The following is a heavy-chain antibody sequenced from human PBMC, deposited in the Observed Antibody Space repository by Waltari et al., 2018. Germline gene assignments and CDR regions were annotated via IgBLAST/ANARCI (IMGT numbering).Heavy chain of an antibody. V-gene: IGHV3-21*01. CDR2: ISISRTSI. CDR1: GFTFSTYT. J-gene: IGHJ3*02. CDR3: ARASKLVGTTYDAFDI. Sequence: EVQLVESGGGLVKPGGSLRLSCAASGFTFSTYTMNWVRQAPGKGLEWVLSISISRTSIYYGDSVKGRFTISRDNAKNSLYLQMTSLRAEDTAVYYCARASKLVGTTYDAFDIWGQGTMVTVSS. D-gene: IGHD1-26*01.